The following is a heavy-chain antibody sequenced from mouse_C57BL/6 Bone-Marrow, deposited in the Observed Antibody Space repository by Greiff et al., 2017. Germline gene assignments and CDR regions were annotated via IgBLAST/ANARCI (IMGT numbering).Heavy chain of an antibody. CDR1: GYTFTSYW. Sequence: VQLQQPGAELVMPGASVKLSCKASGYTFTSYWIHWVKQRPGQGLEWIGEIEPSDSYTNYNQKFKDKSTLTVDKSSSTAYMPLISLTSEDAAVYYCARERLSGYFDVWGTGTTVTVSS. J-gene: IGHJ1*03. CDR2: IEPSDSYT. D-gene: IGHD2-2*01. V-gene: IGHV1-69*01. CDR3: ARERLSGYFDV.